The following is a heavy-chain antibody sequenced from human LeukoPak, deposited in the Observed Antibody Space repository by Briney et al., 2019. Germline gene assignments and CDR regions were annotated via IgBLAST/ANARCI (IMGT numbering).Heavy chain of an antibody. J-gene: IGHJ4*02. CDR1: GGSISSYY. Sequence: SETLSLTCTVSGGSISSYYWSRIRQPPGKGLEWIGYLYNSGSTNHNPSLKSRVTISVDTSKNQFSLKLSSVTAADTAIYYCARAVSGRFDYWGQGTLVTVSS. V-gene: IGHV4-59*08. CDR3: ARAVSGRFDY. CDR2: LYNSGST. D-gene: IGHD6-19*01.